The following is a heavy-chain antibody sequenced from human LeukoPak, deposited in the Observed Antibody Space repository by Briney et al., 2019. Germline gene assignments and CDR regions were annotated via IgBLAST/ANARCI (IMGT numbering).Heavy chain of an antibody. Sequence: GGSLRLSCAASGFTVSINYMSWVRQAPGEGLEWVSVIYTTGKTYYADSVKGRFSISRDNSKNTVYLQMNSLRAEDTAVYYCAKDPLVSSQEYFDYWGQGTLVTVSS. CDR1: GFTVSINY. CDR2: IYTTGKT. D-gene: IGHD2-2*01. V-gene: IGHV3-53*01. J-gene: IGHJ4*02. CDR3: AKDPLVSSQEYFDY.